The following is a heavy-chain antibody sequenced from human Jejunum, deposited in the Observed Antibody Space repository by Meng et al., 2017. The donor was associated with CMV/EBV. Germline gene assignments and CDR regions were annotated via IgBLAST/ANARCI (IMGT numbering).Heavy chain of an antibody. Sequence: QVQLLQSGAEVKKPGSSVKVSCKVSGYTHTELSMHWVRQAPGKGLEWMGGFDPEDGETIYAQKFQGRVTMAEDTSTDTAYMELSSLRSEDTAVYYCAPYSSSWYGYFQHWGQGTLVTVSS. J-gene: IGHJ1*01. CDR1: GYTHTELS. D-gene: IGHD6-13*01. CDR3: APYSSSWYGYFQH. V-gene: IGHV1-24*01. CDR2: FDPEDGET.